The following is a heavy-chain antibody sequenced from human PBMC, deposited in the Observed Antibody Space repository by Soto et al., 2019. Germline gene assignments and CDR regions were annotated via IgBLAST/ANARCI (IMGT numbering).Heavy chain of an antibody. CDR3: ARDLYCSCGSCYSGYYYYGMDV. D-gene: IGHD2-15*01. V-gene: IGHV3-33*01. CDR1: GFTFSSYG. Sequence: PGGSLRLSCAASGFTFSSYGMHWVRQAPGKGLEWVAVIWYDGSNKYYADSVKGRFTISRDNSKNTLYLQMNSLRAEDTAVYYCARDLYCSCGSCYSGYYYYGMDVWGQGTTVTVSS. J-gene: IGHJ6*02. CDR2: IWYDGSNK.